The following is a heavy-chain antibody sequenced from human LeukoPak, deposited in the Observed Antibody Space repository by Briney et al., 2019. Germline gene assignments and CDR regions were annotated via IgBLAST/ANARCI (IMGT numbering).Heavy chain of an antibody. CDR2: ISGSSI. CDR1: GFTFSSYA. CDR3: AKEEWLGKMNYFDH. V-gene: IGHV3-23*01. D-gene: IGHD6-19*01. Sequence: PGGSLRLSCAASGFTFSSYAMSWVRQAPGKGLEWVSSISGSSIYYADSVKGRFTISKDTSKNTLYLQMNSLRAEDTAVYYCAKEEWLGKMNYFDHWGQGTLVTVSS. J-gene: IGHJ4*02.